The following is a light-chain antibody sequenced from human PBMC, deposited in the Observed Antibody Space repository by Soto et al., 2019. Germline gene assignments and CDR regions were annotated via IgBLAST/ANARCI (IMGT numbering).Light chain of an antibody. J-gene: IGKJ2*01. CDR1: QSITSE. CDR2: GAS. Sequence: EIVMTQSPATLSVSPGETATLSCRASQSITSELAWYQQKPGQPPRLLIYGASTRATGVPARFTGSGSGSEFTLTISGLQSEDLAVYYCQQGRNWPLTFGHGTRLEI. CDR3: QQGRNWPLT. V-gene: IGKV3-15*01.